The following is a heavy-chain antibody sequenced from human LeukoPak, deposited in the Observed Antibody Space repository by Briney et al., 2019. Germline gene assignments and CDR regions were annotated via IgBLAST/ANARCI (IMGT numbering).Heavy chain of an antibody. CDR3: ARVYDSGSYYPFDP. CDR2: ISSSSDTI. CDR1: GFTFSTYR. V-gene: IGHV3-48*02. J-gene: IGHJ5*02. D-gene: IGHD3-10*01. Sequence: GGSLRLSCAASGFTFSTYRMSWVRQAPGKGLEWVSHISSSSDTIRYADSVKGRFTIARDNAKNSLYLQMNSLRDEDTAVYYCARVYDSGSYYPFDPWGQGTLVTVSS.